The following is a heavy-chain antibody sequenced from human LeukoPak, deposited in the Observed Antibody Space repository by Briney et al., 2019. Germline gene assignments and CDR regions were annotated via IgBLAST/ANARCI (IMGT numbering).Heavy chain of an antibody. CDR2: ISWNSGSI. V-gene: IGHV3-9*01. J-gene: IGHJ3*02. D-gene: IGHD3-9*01. Sequence: QTGRSLRLSCAASGFTFDDYAMHWVRQAPGKGLEWVSGISWNSGSIGYADSVKGRFTISRDNAKNSLYLQMNSLRAEDTALYYCAAKDPILDAFDIWGQGTMVTVSS. CDR3: AAKDPILDAFDI. CDR1: GFTFDDYA.